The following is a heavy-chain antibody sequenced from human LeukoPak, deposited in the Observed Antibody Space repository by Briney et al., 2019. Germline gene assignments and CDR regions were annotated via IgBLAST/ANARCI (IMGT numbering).Heavy chain of an antibody. CDR3: ARTFPPGDYGDNEWVDL. J-gene: IGHJ5*02. Sequence: GGSLRLSCVASGFSFVDYGMSWVRQAPGKGLEWVSGLNWSGDNTAYVDSVKGRFTISRDDAKKSLYLQMNSLRPEDTALYYCARTFPPGDYGDNEWVDLWGQGTLVTVSS. V-gene: IGHV3-20*04. D-gene: IGHD4-23*01. CDR2: LNWSGDNT. CDR1: GFSFVDYG.